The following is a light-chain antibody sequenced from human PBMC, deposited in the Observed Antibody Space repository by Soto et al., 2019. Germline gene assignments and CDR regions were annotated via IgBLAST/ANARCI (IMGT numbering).Light chain of an antibody. Sequence: EIVLTQSPGTLSLSPGERATLSCRASQSVSSSYLAWYQQKPGQAPRLLIYGASNRATGIPDRFSGSGSGTDFTLTISSLEPEDFAVYYCQQYGSSLITFGQGTRLEIK. J-gene: IGKJ5*01. CDR3: QQYGSSLIT. V-gene: IGKV3-20*01. CDR1: QSVSSSY. CDR2: GAS.